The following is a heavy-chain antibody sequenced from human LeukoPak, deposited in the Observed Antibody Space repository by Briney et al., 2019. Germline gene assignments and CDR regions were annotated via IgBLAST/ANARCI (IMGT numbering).Heavy chain of an antibody. CDR3: ARHWETSSWYVDY. D-gene: IGHD6-13*01. J-gene: IGHJ4*02. CDR2: IHYNGGA. V-gene: IGHV4-59*08. Sequence: PSGTLSLTCTVSGGSISSYYWSWIRQPPGKGLEWLRYIHYNGGANYNPSLKSRVTMSVDTSKSHLSLKLSSVTAADTAVYYCARHWETSSWYVDYWGQGTLVTVSS. CDR1: GGSISSYY.